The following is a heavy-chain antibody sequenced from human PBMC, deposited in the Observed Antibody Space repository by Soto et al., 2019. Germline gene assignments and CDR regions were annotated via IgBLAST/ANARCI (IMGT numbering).Heavy chain of an antibody. CDR1: GYTFTSYD. D-gene: IGHD3-3*01. Sequence: ASVKVSCKASGYTFTSYDINWVRQATGQGLEWMGWMNPNSGNTGYAQKFQGRVTMTRNTSISTAYMELSSLRSEDTAVYYCARVGYDFWSGYYTSAPGGMDVWGQGTTVTVSS. CDR2: MNPNSGNT. V-gene: IGHV1-8*01. CDR3: ARVGYDFWSGYYTSAPGGMDV. J-gene: IGHJ6*02.